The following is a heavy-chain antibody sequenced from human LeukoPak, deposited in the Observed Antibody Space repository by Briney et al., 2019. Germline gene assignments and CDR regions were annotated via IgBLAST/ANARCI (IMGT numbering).Heavy chain of an antibody. CDR1: GYTFTSYG. CDR2: VSAYNGNT. V-gene: IGHV1-18*01. D-gene: IGHD6-13*01. Sequence: ASVKVSCKASGYTFTSYGISWVRQAPGQGLEWMGWVSAYNGNTNYAQKLQGRVTMTTDTSTSTAYMELRSLRSDDTAVYYCARAIGIAAAGMSGLGYWGQGTLVTVSS. CDR3: ARAIGIAAAGMSGLGY. J-gene: IGHJ4*02.